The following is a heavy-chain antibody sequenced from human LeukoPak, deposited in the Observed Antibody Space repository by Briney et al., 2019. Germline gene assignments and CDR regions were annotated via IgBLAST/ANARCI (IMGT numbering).Heavy chain of an antibody. CDR1: GGSISSYY. CDR3: ARETAERYRGSYFDY. Sequence: SETLSLTCTVSGGSISSYYWSWIRQPPGEGLEWIGWENNYNVSLKSRVIISVDRSKNQFSLTFISVTAADTAVYFCARETAERYRGSYFDYWGQGALVTVSS. J-gene: IGHJ4*02. V-gene: IGHV4-59*12. D-gene: IGHD1-26*01. CDR2: WEN.